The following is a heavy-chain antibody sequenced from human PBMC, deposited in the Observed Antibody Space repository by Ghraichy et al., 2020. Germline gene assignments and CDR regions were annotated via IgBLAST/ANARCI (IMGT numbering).Heavy chain of an antibody. CDR2: FNGNGGST. Sequence: GGSLRLSCAASGFTFSSYGMNWVRQAPGKGLEWVSTFNGNGGSTFYADSVKGRFTISRDNSKNTLFLQMNSLRAEDTAVYYCAKDSIVVVNGMDVWGQGTTVTVSS. V-gene: IGHV3-23*01. CDR1: GFTFSSYG. D-gene: IGHD3-22*01. CDR3: AKDSIVVVNGMDV. J-gene: IGHJ6*02.